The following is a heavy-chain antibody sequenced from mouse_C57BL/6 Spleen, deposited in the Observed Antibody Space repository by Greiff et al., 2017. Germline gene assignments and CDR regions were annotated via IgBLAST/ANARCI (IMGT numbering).Heavy chain of an antibody. J-gene: IGHJ1*03. CDR1: GYTFTDYN. V-gene: IGHV1-22*01. D-gene: IGHD2-4*01. CDR2: INPNNGGT. Sequence: EVQLQQSGPELVKPGASVKMSCKASGYTFTDYNMHWVKQSHGKSLEWIGYINPNNGGTSYNQKFKGKATLTVNKSSSTAYMELRSLTSEDSAVYYCAAIYYDYVYWYFDVWGTGTTVTVSS. CDR3: AAIYYDYVYWYFDV.